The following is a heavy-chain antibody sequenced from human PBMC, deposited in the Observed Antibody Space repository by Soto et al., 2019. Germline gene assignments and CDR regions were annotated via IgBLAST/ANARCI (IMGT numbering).Heavy chain of an antibody. CDR1: GFTFSSYW. CDR2: IKQDGSEK. J-gene: IGHJ4*02. CDR3: ASERGHYDYIWGSYRSYYFDY. Sequence: GGSLRLSCAASGFTFSSYWMSWVRQAPGKGLEWVANIKQDGSEKYYVDSVKGRFTISRDNAKNSLYLQMNSLRAEDTAVYYCASERGHYDYIWGSYRSYYFDYWGQGTLVTVSS. D-gene: IGHD3-16*02. V-gene: IGHV3-7*01.